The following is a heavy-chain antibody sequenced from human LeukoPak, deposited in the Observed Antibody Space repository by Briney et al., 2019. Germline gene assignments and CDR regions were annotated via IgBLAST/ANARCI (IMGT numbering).Heavy chain of an antibody. CDR1: GGSFSGYY. D-gene: IGHD5-24*01. CDR3: ARGRMGTSDY. CDR2: INHSGST. Sequence: SETLSLTCAVYGGSFSGYYWSWIRQPPGKGLEWIGEINHSGSTNYNPSLKRRVTISVDTSKNQFSLKLSSVTAADTAVYYCARGRMGTSDYWGQGTLVTVSS. J-gene: IGHJ4*02. V-gene: IGHV4-34*01.